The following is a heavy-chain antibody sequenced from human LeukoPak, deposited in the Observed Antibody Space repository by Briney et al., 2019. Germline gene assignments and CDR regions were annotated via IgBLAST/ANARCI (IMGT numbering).Heavy chain of an antibody. D-gene: IGHD3-9*01. Sequence: GGSLRLSCAASGFTFSSYSMNWVRQAPGKGLEWVSSISSSSSYIYYADSVKGRFTISRDNAKNSLYLQMNGLRAEDTAVYYCARGGLRYFDWLQNDAFDIWGQGTMVTVSS. J-gene: IGHJ3*02. V-gene: IGHV3-21*01. CDR3: ARGGLRYFDWLQNDAFDI. CDR2: ISSSSSYI. CDR1: GFTFSSYS.